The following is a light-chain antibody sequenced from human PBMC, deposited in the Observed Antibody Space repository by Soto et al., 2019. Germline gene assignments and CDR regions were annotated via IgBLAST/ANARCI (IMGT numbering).Light chain of an antibody. V-gene: IGKV3-15*01. CDR1: QYVGSN. CDR2: GAS. CDR3: QQYNNWPPYT. J-gene: IGKJ2*01. Sequence: EIVMTQSPATLSVSPGERATLSCRASQYVGSNLAWYQQKPGQAPRLLIYGASAWATGVPARFSGSGSGTEFTLTISSLQSEDFAVYYCQQYNNWPPYTFGQGTKLELK.